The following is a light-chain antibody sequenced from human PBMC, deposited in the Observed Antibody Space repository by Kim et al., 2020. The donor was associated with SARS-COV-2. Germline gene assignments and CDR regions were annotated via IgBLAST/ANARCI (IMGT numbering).Light chain of an antibody. Sequence: ASVGDRVTITCRANQNIDTWLAWFQQKPGKAPKLLVYQSSTLETGVPSRFSGSGSGTEFTLSISSLKPDDFATYYCQQYNTYSGTFGQGTKVDIK. V-gene: IGKV1-5*03. J-gene: IGKJ1*01. CDR1: QNIDTW. CDR3: QQYNTYSGT. CDR2: QSS.